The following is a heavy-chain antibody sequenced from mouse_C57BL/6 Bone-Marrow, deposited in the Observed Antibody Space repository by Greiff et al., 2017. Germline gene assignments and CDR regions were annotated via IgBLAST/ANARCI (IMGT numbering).Heavy chain of an antibody. CDR3: ARDGYDGAWFAY. Sequence: VQLQQPGAELVMPGASVKLSCKASGYTFTSYWMHWVKQRPGQGLEWIGEIDPSDSYTNYNQKFKGKSTLTVDKSSSTAYMPLSRLTSEDSAVYYCARDGYDGAWFAYWGQGTLVTVSA. CDR1: GYTFTSYW. J-gene: IGHJ3*01. V-gene: IGHV1-69*01. CDR2: IDPSDSYT. D-gene: IGHD2-2*01.